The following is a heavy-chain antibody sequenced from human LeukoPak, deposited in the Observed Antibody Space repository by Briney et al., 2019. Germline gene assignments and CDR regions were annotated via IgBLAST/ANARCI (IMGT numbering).Heavy chain of an antibody. CDR2: ISYDGSNK. CDR3: ARDRAYGDYRFDY. D-gene: IGHD4-17*01. J-gene: IGHJ4*02. V-gene: IGHV3-30-3*01. CDR1: GFTFSSYA. Sequence: GGSLRLSCAASGFTFSSYAMHWVRQAPGKGLEWVAVISYDGSNKYYADSVKGRFTISRDNSKNTLYLQMNSLRAEDTAVYYCARDRAYGDYRFDYWGQGTLVTVSS.